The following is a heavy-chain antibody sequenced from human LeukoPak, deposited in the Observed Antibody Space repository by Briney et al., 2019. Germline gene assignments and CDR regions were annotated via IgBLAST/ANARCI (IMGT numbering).Heavy chain of an antibody. CDR3: ARLNGNYFDY. J-gene: IGHJ4*02. CDR2: INPNSGAT. CDR1: GYTFTGYH. V-gene: IGHV1-2*02. Sequence: ASVKVSCKASGYTFTGYHMHWVRQAPGQGLEWMAWINPNSGATDYAQKFQGRVTMTRDTSTNTDYMALSRLRSDDTAVYYCARLNGNYFDYWGQGTLVTVSS. D-gene: IGHD1-1*01.